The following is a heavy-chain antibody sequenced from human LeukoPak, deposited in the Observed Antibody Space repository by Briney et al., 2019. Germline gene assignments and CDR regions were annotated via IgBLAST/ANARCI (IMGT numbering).Heavy chain of an antibody. V-gene: IGHV4-39*01. J-gene: IGHJ6*02. CDR1: GGSISSSSYY. Sequence: SETLSLTCTVSGGSISSSSYYWGWIRQPPGKGLEWIGSIYYSGSSYYNPSLKSRVTISVDTSKNQFSLKLGSVPAADTAVYYCARRGNTATQDYYYGMDVWGQGTTVTVSS. D-gene: IGHD5-18*01. CDR2: IYYSGSS. CDR3: ARRGNTATQDYYYGMDV.